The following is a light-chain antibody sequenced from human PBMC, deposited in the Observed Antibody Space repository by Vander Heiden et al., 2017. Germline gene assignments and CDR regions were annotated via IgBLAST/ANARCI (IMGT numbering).Light chain of an antibody. CDR3: CSDAGSSTKV. V-gene: IGLV2-23*02. J-gene: IGLJ3*02. CDR2: EVS. CDR1: SSDVGSYNL. Sequence: QSALTQPASVSGSPGQSITISCTGTSSDVGSYNLVSCYQQHTGKAPKLMIYEVSKRPSGVSNRFSGSKSGNTASLTISGLQAEDEADYYCCSDAGSSTKVFGRGTKLTVL.